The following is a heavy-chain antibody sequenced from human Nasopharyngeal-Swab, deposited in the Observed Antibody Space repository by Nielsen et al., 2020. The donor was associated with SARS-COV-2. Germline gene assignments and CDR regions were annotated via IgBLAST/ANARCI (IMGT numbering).Heavy chain of an antibody. CDR2: INPHSRGT. D-gene: IGHD4-17*01. J-gene: IGHJ4*02. CDR1: GYTLTGYY. Sequence: ASVKVSCKASGYTLTGYYMHWVRQAPGQGLEWMGWINPHSRGTKYAQKFQGRVTMTSDTSINTAYMELRRLRSDDTAVYYCARDDYGDYGYFGHWGQGTLVTASS. V-gene: IGHV1-2*02. CDR3: ARDDYGDYGYFGH.